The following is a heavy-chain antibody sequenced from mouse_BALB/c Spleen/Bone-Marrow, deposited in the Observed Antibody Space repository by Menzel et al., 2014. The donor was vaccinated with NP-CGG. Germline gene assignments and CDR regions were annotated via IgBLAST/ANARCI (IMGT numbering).Heavy chain of an antibody. CDR2: IDPANGNT. V-gene: IGHV14-3*02. J-gene: IGHJ4*01. CDR1: GFNIKDTY. CDR3: AKYGGLRYAMDY. D-gene: IGHD2-4*01. Sequence: VQLQQSGAELVKPGASAKLSCTASGFNIKDTYMHWVKQRPEQGLEWIGRIDPANGNTKYDPKFQGKATITADTSSNTAYLQLSSLTSEDTAVYYCAKYGGLRYAMDYWGQGTSVTVSS.